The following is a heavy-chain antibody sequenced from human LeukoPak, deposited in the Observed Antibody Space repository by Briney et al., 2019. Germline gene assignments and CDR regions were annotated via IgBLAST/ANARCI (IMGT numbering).Heavy chain of an antibody. V-gene: IGHV3-15*01. J-gene: IGHJ4*02. D-gene: IGHD1-1*01. CDR2: IKSKTDDGTT. CDR3: ASPRARSKLRSGY. CDR1: GFTFSNAW. Sequence: GGSLSLSCAASGFTFSNAWMSWVRQAPGKGLEWVGRIKSKTDDGTTEYAAPVKGRFTISRDDSKNTLYLQMSSLKTRVTAVDYCASPRARSKLRSGYWGRGTVVTVSA.